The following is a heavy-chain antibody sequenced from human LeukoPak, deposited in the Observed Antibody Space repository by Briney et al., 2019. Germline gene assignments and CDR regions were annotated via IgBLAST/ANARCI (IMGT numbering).Heavy chain of an antibody. CDR2: VNPDSGDT. Sequence: ASVKVSCKASGYTFTSYYMHWLRQVPGQGLAWMGWVNPDSGDTHYAQKSQGRVTMTRDTSINTAYMELTGLRSDDTAVYYCARGPLSPYFDYWGQGTLVTVSS. CDR3: ARGPLSPYFDY. V-gene: IGHV1-2*02. J-gene: IGHJ4*02. D-gene: IGHD3-16*01. CDR1: GYTFTSYY.